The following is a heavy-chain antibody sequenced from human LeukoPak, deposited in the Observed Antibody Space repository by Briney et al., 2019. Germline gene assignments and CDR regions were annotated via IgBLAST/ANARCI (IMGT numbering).Heavy chain of an antibody. Sequence: GGSLRLSCAASGFTFSSYWMHWVRQAPGKGLVWVSRINTDGSSTSYADSVKGRFTISRDNAKNTLYLQMNSLRAEDTAVYYCARASYSNYPFDYWGQGTLVTVSS. D-gene: IGHD4-11*01. J-gene: IGHJ4*02. V-gene: IGHV3-74*01. CDR2: INTDGSST. CDR3: ARASYSNYPFDY. CDR1: GFTFSSYW.